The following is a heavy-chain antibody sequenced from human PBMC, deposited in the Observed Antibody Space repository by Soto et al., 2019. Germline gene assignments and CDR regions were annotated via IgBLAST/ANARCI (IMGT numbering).Heavy chain of an antibody. V-gene: IGHV3-30-3*01. D-gene: IGHD3-22*01. CDR3: ARGWYYYDSTPHLF. J-gene: IGHJ1*01. Sequence: QVQLVESGGGVVQPGRSLRLSCAATGFTFSNYAMHWVRQAPGKGLEWVEVISYDGSNKSYADSGKGRFTISRENSKNTLYLQTNILRADETAVYYCARGWYYYDSTPHLFGGQGNLGTVSS. CDR1: GFTFSNYA. CDR2: ISYDGSNK.